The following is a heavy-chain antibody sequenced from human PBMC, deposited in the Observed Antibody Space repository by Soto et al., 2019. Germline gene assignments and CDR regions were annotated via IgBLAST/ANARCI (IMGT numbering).Heavy chain of an antibody. Sequence: GGSLSLSCVASGFSFDKYAMAWVRQAPGKGLEWVSHVAAGGGHTYYAESVKGRFTISRDNSKNTLFLQINTLRADDTAIYFCARRTSFLGAFDYWGQGVLVTVSS. D-gene: IGHD3-16*02. CDR3: ARRTSFLGAFDY. CDR2: VAAGGGHT. CDR1: GFSFDKYA. J-gene: IGHJ4*02. V-gene: IGHV3-23*01.